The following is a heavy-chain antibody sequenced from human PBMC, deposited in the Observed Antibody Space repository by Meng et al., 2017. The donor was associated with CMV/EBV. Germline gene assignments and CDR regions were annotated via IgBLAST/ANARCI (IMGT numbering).Heavy chain of an antibody. CDR1: GFSLSTSGVG. V-gene: IGHV2-5*01. D-gene: IGHD3-22*01. Sequence: QITLKESGPTLVKHTQTLTLTCTFSGFSLSTSGVGVAWIRQSPGKALEWLALIFWNDDKRYSPSLRSRLTITKDTSKNQVVLTMTNMDPVDTATYYCAHHPFYYDSISFGYWGQGTLVTVSS. CDR3: AHHPFYYDSISFGY. CDR2: IFWNDDK. J-gene: IGHJ4*02.